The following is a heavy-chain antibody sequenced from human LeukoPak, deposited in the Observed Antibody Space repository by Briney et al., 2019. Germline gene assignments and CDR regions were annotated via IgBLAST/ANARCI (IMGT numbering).Heavy chain of an antibody. CDR2: FDPEDGET. Sequence: GASAKVSCKVSGYTLTELSMHWVRQAPGKGLEWMGGFDPEDGETIYAQKFQGRVTMTEDTSTDTAYMELSSLRSEDTAVYYCATDHLGMNWFDPWGQGTLVTVSS. V-gene: IGHV1-24*01. CDR3: ATDHLGMNWFDP. J-gene: IGHJ5*02. D-gene: IGHD7-27*01. CDR1: GYTLTELS.